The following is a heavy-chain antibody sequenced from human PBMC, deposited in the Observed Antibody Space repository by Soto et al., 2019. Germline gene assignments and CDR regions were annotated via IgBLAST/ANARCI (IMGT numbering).Heavy chain of an antibody. CDR3: VSHPNRPMAGDD. V-gene: IGHV4-39*01. CDR2: IYYSGTT. J-gene: IGHJ4*02. Sequence: QLQLQESGPGLAKPSETLSLTCTVSGASIRSPSYYWGWIRQSPGKGLEWIGSIYYSGTTHYNPSFKSRVTVTVDTSNRQFSLSLCCVTAADEATYYCVSHPNRPMAGDDWSQGSLVTVSS. D-gene: IGHD2-8*01. CDR1: GASIRSPSYY.